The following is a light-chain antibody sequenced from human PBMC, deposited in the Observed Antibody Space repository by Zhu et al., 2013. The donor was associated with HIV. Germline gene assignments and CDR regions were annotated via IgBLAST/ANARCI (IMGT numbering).Light chain of an antibody. V-gene: IGLV1-44*01. CDR1: NSNIGSNT. CDR3: ASWDDSLSGVL. J-gene: IGLJ2*01. CDR2: SNN. Sequence: QSVLTQPPSASGTPGQRVTISCSGSNSNIGSNTINWYQQLPGTAPKLLIYSNNQRPSGVPDRFSGSRSGTSASLFISGLRSEDEANYYCASWDDSLSGVLFGGGTKLTVL.